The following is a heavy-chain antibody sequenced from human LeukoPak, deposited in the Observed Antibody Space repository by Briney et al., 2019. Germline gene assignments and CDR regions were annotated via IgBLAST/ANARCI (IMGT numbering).Heavy chain of an antibody. CDR2: IDYSGST. CDR1: GGSISSSSYY. J-gene: IGHJ5*02. D-gene: IGHD2-2*01. CDR3: ARARDIVVVPAAKQLFFDP. V-gene: IGHV4-39*07. Sequence: PSETLSVTCTVSGGSISSSSYYWGWIRQPPGKGLEWIGSIDYSGSTYYNPSLKSRVTISVDTSKNQFSLKLSSVTDADTAVYYCARARDIVVVPAAKQLFFDPWGQGTLVTVPS.